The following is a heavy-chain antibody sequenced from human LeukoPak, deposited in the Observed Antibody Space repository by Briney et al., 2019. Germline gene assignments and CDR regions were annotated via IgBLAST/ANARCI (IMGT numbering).Heavy chain of an antibody. CDR1: GGSISSGHYY. CDR2: ISHSGTT. D-gene: IGHD6-19*01. V-gene: IGHV4-61*03. J-gene: IGHJ4*02. Sequence: PSQTLSLTCTVSGGSISSGHYYWNWIRQSPGKGLEWVGYISHSGTTSYNSYLRSRVTISVDTSKNHLSLKLTSVTAADTAVYYCARWDDSAWAFGNWGPGTLVTVSS. CDR3: ARWDDSAWAFGN.